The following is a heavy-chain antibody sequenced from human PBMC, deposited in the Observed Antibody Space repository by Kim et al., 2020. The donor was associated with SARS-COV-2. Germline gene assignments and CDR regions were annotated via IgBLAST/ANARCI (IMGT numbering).Heavy chain of an antibody. CDR2: IIPIFGTA. V-gene: IGHV1-69*13. CDR3: ARACHDSSGYHGSVWFDP. D-gene: IGHD3-22*01. CDR1: GGTFSSYA. J-gene: IGHJ5*02. Sequence: SVKVSCKASGGTFSSYAISWVRQAPGQGLEWMGGIIPIFGTANYAQKFQGRVTITADESTSTAYMELSSLRSEDTAVYYCARACHDSSGYHGSVWFDPWGRGTLVTVSS.